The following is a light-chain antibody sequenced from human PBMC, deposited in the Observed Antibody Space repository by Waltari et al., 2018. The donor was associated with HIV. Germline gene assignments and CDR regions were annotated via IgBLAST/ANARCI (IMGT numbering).Light chain of an antibody. Sequence: EIVLTQSPGTLSLSPGERATLSCRASQSVSSNYLAWYQQKPGQAPRLLIYGASSRATGIPDRFSGSGSGTDSTLTISRLEPEDFAVYYCQQYGNSPWTFGQGTKVEIK. CDR1: QSVSSNY. J-gene: IGKJ1*01. CDR3: QQYGNSPWT. CDR2: GAS. V-gene: IGKV3-20*01.